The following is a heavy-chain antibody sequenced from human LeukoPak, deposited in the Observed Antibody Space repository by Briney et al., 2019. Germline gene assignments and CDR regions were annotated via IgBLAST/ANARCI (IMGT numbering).Heavy chain of an antibody. CDR2: MYHSGRT. J-gene: IGHJ4*02. D-gene: IGHD6-19*01. V-gene: IGHV4-4*02. Sequence: SSETLSLTCAVSGDSISSSKWWSWVRQPPGKGLEWIGEMYHSGRTNLNPSLESRVTISVDKSKNQFSLKLTSVTAADTAVYYCAVSSGWYKIDYWGQGTLVTVSS. CDR1: GDSISSSKW. CDR3: AVSSGWYKIDY.